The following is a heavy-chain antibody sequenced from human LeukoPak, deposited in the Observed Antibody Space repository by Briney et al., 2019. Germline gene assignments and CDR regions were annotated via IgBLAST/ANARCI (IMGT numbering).Heavy chain of an antibody. CDR1: GASISTYY. V-gene: IGHV4-59*01. CDR2: LYYSGST. J-gene: IGHJ6*02. CDR3: ARAQLNLLVDFGMDV. Sequence: SETLSLTCTVSGASISTYYWSWIRQPPGKGLEWIGYLYYSGSTNYNPSLKSRVTISVDTSKNQFSLKLSSVTAADTAVYYCARAQLNLLVDFGMDVWGQGTTVTVSS. D-gene: IGHD1-1*01.